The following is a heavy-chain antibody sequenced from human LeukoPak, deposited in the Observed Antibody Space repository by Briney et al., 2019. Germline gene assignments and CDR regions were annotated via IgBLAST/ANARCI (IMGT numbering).Heavy chain of an antibody. CDR2: ISAYNGNT. D-gene: IGHD2-2*02. Sequence: ASVKVSCKASGYTFTSYGISWVRQAPGQGLEWMGWISAYNGNTNYAQKLQGRVTMTTNTSTSTAYMELRSLRSDDTAVYYCARDSIPPGAFDIWGQGTMVTVSS. CDR1: GYTFTSYG. J-gene: IGHJ3*02. V-gene: IGHV1-18*01. CDR3: ARDSIPPGAFDI.